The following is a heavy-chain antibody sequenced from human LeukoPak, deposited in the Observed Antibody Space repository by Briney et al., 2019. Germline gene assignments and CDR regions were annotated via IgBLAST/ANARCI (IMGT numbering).Heavy chain of an antibody. Sequence: GRSLRLSCAASGFTFSSYGMHWVRQAPGKGLEWVAVIWYDGSNKYYADSVKGRFTISRDNSKNTLYLQMNSLRAEGTAVYYCAKDPGIAVAGTREYFQHWGQGTLVTVSS. D-gene: IGHD6-19*01. V-gene: IGHV3-33*03. CDR1: GFTFSSYG. CDR2: IWYDGSNK. J-gene: IGHJ1*01. CDR3: AKDPGIAVAGTREYFQH.